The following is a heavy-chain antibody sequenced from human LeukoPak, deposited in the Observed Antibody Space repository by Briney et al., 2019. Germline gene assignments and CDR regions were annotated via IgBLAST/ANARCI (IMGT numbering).Heavy chain of an antibody. Sequence: GASVKVSCTASGYTFTSYGISWVRQAPGQGLEWMGWISAYNGNTNYAQKLQGRVTMTTDTSTSTAFMELRSLRSDDTAVYYCARADIRAIASSGWYGFDYWGQGTLVTVSS. CDR2: ISAYNGNT. CDR3: ARADIRAIASSGWYGFDY. J-gene: IGHJ4*02. V-gene: IGHV1-18*01. CDR1: GYTFTSYG. D-gene: IGHD6-19*01.